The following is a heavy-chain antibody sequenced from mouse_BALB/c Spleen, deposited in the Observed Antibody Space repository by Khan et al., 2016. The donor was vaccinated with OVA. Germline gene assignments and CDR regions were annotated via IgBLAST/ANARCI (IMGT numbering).Heavy chain of an antibody. D-gene: IGHD3-3*01. CDR3: ARSKYLARY. CDR1: GYSLTRYG. CDR2: IWAGGST. J-gene: IGHJ2*01. Sequence: VQLQESGPGLVAPSQSLSITCTVSGYSLTRYGVHWVRQPPGKGLAWLGLIWAGGSTNYYWALMSRLSISIDNSKSLVCVRLNRLQTDDTACYYCARSKYLARYWGQGTTLTVSS. V-gene: IGHV2-9*02.